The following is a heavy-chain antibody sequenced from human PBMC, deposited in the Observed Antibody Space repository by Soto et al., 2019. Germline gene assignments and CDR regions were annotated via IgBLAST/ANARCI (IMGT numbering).Heavy chain of an antibody. V-gene: IGHV4-59*08. CDR2: IYYSGST. CDR3: ARHAYGYYDSSGYGNWFDP. J-gene: IGHJ5*02. CDR1: GGSISSYY. Sequence: SETLSLTCTVSGGSISSYYWSWIRQPPGKGLEWIGYIYYSGSTNYNPSLKSRVTISVDTSKNQFSLKLSSVTAADTAVYYCARHAYGYYDSSGYGNWFDPWGQGTLVTVSS. D-gene: IGHD3-22*01.